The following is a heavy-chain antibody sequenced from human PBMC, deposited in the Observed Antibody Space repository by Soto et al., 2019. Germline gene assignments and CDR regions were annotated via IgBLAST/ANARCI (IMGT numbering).Heavy chain of an antibody. CDR1: GGSISSGYYY. Sequence: SETLSLTGTVSGGSISSGYYYWTWIRQHPGKGLEWIGYTFYTGGTYYNPSLKSRITISRDTPKNQFSLNLSSVTAADTAVYYGARGQPLDFCGQRTLLTVSS. V-gene: IGHV4-31*03. J-gene: IGHJ4*02. CDR3: ARGQPLDF. CDR2: TFYTGGT.